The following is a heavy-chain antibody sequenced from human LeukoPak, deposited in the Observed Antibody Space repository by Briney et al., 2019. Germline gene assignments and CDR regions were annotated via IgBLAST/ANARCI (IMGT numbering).Heavy chain of an antibody. CDR2: IYSGDNT. Sequence: GGSLRLSCVASGFTVSSNYMSWVRQAPGKGLEWVSVIYSGDNTYYVDSVKGRFTISRDSSKNTLYLQMNSLRAEDTAVYYCARAYYDILTANRRTKSSYFDYWGQGTLVTVSS. D-gene: IGHD3-9*01. CDR3: ARAYYDILTANRRTKSSYFDY. J-gene: IGHJ4*02. V-gene: IGHV3-66*01. CDR1: GFTVSSNY.